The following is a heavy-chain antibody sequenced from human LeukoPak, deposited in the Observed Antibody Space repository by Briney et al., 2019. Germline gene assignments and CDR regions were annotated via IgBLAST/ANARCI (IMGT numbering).Heavy chain of an antibody. CDR3: ARTYSSGWYGLRVTVKNAFDI. CDR2: MNPNSGNT. D-gene: IGHD6-19*01. CDR1: VYTLTSYD. V-gene: IGHV1-8*01. Sequence: ASVNVSCKASVYTLTSYDINGVRQATGQGREWMGWMNPNSGNTGYAQKFQGRVTMTRNTSISTAYMELSSLRSEDTAVYYCARTYSSGWYGLRVTVKNAFDIWGQGTMVTVSS. J-gene: IGHJ3*02.